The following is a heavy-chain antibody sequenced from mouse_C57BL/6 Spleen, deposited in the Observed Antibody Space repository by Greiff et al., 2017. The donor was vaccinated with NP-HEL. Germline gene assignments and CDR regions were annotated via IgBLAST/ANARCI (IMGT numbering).Heavy chain of an antibody. Sequence: EVKVVESGGGLVKPGGSLKLSCAASGFTFSSYAMSWVRQTPEKRLEWVATISDGGSYTYYPDNVKGRFTISRDNAKNNLYLQMSHLKSEDTAMYYCAREHRDHYAMDYWGQGTSVTVSS. V-gene: IGHV5-4*01. D-gene: IGHD2-14*01. CDR2: ISDGGSYT. CDR3: AREHRDHYAMDY. CDR1: GFTFSSYA. J-gene: IGHJ4*01.